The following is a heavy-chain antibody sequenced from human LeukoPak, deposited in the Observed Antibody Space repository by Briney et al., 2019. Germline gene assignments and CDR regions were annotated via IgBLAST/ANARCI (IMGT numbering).Heavy chain of an antibody. CDR3: ARDGSSWSRWGYFDY. V-gene: IGHV3-30-3*01. D-gene: IGHD6-13*01. J-gene: IGHJ4*02. Sequence: GGSLRLSCAASGFTFSSYAMHWVRQAPGKGLEWVAVIPYDGSNEYYADSVKGRFTISRDNSKNTLYLQMNSLRAEDTAVYYCARDGSSWSRWGYFDYWGQGTLVTVSS. CDR2: IPYDGSNE. CDR1: GFTFSSYA.